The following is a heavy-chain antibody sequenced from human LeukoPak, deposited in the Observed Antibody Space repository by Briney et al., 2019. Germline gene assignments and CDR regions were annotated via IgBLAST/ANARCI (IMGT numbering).Heavy chain of an antibody. Sequence: ASVKVSCKASGYTFTGYYIHWVRQAPGQGLEWMGWINPNSGGTNYAQKFQGRVTMTRDTSISTAYMELSRLRSDDTAVYYCARVGGPWVPFDYWGQGTLVTVSS. D-gene: IGHD6-25*01. CDR1: GYTFTGYY. CDR3: ARVGGPWVPFDY. CDR2: INPNSGGT. V-gene: IGHV1-2*02. J-gene: IGHJ4*02.